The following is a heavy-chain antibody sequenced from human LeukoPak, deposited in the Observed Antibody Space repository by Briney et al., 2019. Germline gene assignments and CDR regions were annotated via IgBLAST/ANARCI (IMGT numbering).Heavy chain of an antibody. Sequence: SETLSLTCTVSGGSISTYYYSWIRQPPGKGLEWIGYIYDSGSTKYNPSLKSRVTISVDTSKNQFSLKLSSVTAADTAVYYCARAPGNVVVVAADYYYYMDVWGKGTTVTVSS. V-gene: IGHV4-59*01. D-gene: IGHD2-15*01. J-gene: IGHJ6*03. CDR1: GGSISTYY. CDR3: ARAPGNVVVVAADYYYYMDV. CDR2: IYDSGST.